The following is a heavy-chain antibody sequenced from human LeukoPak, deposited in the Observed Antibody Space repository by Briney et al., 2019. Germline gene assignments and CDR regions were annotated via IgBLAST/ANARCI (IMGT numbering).Heavy chain of an antibody. V-gene: IGHV3-21*01. CDR1: GFTFSSYS. D-gene: IGHD3-22*01. CDR3: ARVRGSSGYYSVYYFDY. CDR2: ISSSSSYI. Sequence: GGSLRLSCAASGFTFSSYSMNWVRQAPGKGLEWVSSISSSSSYIYYADSVKGRFTISRDNAKNSLYLQMNSLRAEDTAVYYCARVRGSSGYYSVYYFDYWGQGTLVTVSS. J-gene: IGHJ4*02.